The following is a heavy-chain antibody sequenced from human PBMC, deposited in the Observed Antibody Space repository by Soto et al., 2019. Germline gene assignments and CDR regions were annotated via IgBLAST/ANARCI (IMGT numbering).Heavy chain of an antibody. CDR1: GFIFIRYK. V-gene: IGHV5-51*01. CDR3: MRSYGDSYYFYDGMDV. Sequence: PGASLKISCEGSGFIFIRYKIGWVRQMPGKGLDWIATINPGNSDKTYNPAFQGQVTISADNSIDTAYLQWSSLRASDTAMYYCMRSYGDSYYFYDGMDVWGQGTTVTVSS. D-gene: IGHD7-27*01. CDR2: INPGNSDK. J-gene: IGHJ6*02.